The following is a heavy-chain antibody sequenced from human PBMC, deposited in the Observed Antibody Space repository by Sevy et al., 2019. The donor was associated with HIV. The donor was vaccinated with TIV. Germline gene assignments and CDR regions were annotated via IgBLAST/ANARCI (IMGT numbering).Heavy chain of an antibody. CDR2: ISNSGAGT. Sequence: GGSLRLSCAASGFTFSDYGMTWVRQAPGKGLECVSSISNSGAGTYYADSVKGRFIISRDNSKNTVYLQMNSLRAEDTALYYCGKRSTTGMTDWFDSWGQGTLVTVSS. D-gene: IGHD1-1*01. V-gene: IGHV3-23*01. CDR1: GFTFSDYG. J-gene: IGHJ5*01. CDR3: GKRSTTGMTDWFDS.